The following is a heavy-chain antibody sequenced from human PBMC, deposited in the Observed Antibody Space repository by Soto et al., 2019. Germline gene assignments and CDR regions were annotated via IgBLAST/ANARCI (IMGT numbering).Heavy chain of an antibody. D-gene: IGHD3-22*01. CDR2: IRSKANSYAT. CDR1: GFTFSGSA. J-gene: IGHJ4*02. V-gene: IGHV3-73*01. Sequence: GGSLRLSCAASGFTFSGSAMHWVRQASGKGLEWVGRIRSKANSYATAYAASVKGRFTISRDDSKNTAYLQMNSLKTEDTAVYYCTRHEGGYYYDSSGYRNPPFFDYWGQGTLVTVS. CDR3: TRHEGGYYYDSSGYRNPPFFDY.